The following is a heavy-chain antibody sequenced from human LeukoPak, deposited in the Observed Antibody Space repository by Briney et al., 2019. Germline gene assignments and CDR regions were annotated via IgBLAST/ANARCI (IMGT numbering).Heavy chain of an antibody. Sequence: GGSLRLSCVASGFTFSSYGMHWVRQAPGKGLEWVAFIWSDGSKKYYADSVKGRFTISRDNSKNTPYLQMNSLRPDDTAVYYCAKGGVWFGNSNPWGQGTLVTVSS. CDR1: GFTFSSYG. V-gene: IGHV3-30*02. CDR2: IWSDGSKK. J-gene: IGHJ5*02. CDR3: AKGGVWFGNSNP. D-gene: IGHD3-10*01.